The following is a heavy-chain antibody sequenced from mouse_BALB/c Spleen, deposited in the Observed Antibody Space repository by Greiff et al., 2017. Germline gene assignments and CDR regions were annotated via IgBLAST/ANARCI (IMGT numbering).Heavy chain of an antibody. V-gene: IGHV1-52*01. D-gene: IGHD2-1*01. CDR3: ARSGGNVAY. J-gene: IGHJ3*01. CDR2: IDPYDSET. Sequence: VQLVESGAELVRPGSSVKISCKASGYAFSSYWMNWVKQRPEQGLEWIGRIDPYDSETHYNQKFKDKAILTVDKSSSTAYMQLSSLTSEDSAVYYCARSGGNVAYWGQGTLVTVSA. CDR1: GYAFSSYW.